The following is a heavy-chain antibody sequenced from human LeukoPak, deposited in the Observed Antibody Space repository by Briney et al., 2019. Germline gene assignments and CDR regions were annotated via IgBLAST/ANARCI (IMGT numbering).Heavy chain of an antibody. Sequence: GRSLRLSCAASGFTFSSYAMHWVRQSLGKGLEWVAVLSYDGFNKYYADSVKGRFTISRDNSKNTLYLQMNSLRAEDTAVYYCAKTKGYSYGYYFDYWGQGTLVTVSS. CDR1: GFTFSSYA. D-gene: IGHD5-18*01. CDR2: LSYDGFNK. J-gene: IGHJ4*02. CDR3: AKTKGYSYGYYFDY. V-gene: IGHV3-30*18.